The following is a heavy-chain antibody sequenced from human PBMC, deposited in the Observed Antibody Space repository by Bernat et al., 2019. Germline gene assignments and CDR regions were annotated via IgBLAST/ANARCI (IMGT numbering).Heavy chain of an antibody. CDR2: IWYDGSNT. J-gene: IGHJ3*02. CDR1: GFTFSSYG. CDR3: AREKRAADAFDI. Sequence: QVQLVESGGGVVQPGRSLRLSCAASGFTFSSYGMHWVHQAPGKGLEWVAVIWYDGSNTYYADSVKGRFTISRDNSKNTLYLQMNSLRAEDTAVYYCAREKRAADAFDIWGQGTMVTVSS. V-gene: IGHV3-33*01.